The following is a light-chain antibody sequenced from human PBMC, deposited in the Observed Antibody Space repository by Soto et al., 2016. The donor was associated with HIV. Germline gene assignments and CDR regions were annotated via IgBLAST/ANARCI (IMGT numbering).Light chain of an antibody. V-gene: IGLV3-1*01. Sequence: SYELTQPPSVSVSPGQTASITCFGDKLGDKYVCWYQQKPGQSPVLVIYQDNKRPSGIPERFSGSNSGNTATLTISGTQAMDEADYYCQAWDNSTGVFGRRDQADR. J-gene: IGLJ2*01. CDR3: QAWDNSTGV. CDR1: KLGDKY. CDR2: QDN.